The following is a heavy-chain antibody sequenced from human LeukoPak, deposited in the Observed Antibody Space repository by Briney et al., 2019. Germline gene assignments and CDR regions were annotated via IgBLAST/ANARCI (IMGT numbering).Heavy chain of an antibody. D-gene: IGHD6-19*01. J-gene: IGHJ4*02. Sequence: PGRSLRLSCAASGFTFSSYGMHWVRQAPGKGLEWVAVISYDGSNKYYADSVKGRFTISRDNSKNTLYLQMNSLRAEDTAVYYCAKEGRGWYELWAPTPHPFDYWGQGTLVTVSS. V-gene: IGHV3-30*18. CDR2: ISYDGSNK. CDR1: GFTFSSYG. CDR3: AKEGRGWYELWAPTPHPFDY.